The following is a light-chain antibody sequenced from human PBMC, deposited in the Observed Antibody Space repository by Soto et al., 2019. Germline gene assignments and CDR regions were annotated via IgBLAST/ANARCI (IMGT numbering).Light chain of an antibody. V-gene: IGKV3-15*01. Sequence: EIVMTQSPATLSVSPGERATLSCRASQSVSGNLAWYQQKPGQPPRLLFYGASTRATGIPARFSGSGSGTEFTLTISSLQSEDFAVYYCQQYNNWTLTFGGGTKVEIK. CDR3: QQYNNWTLT. CDR2: GAS. CDR1: QSVSGN. J-gene: IGKJ4*01.